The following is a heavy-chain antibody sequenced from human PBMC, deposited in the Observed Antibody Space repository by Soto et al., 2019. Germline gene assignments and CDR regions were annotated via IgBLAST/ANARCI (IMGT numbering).Heavy chain of an antibody. CDR2: IGTAGDT. CDR1: GFTFSSYD. Sequence: EVQLVESGGGLVQPGGSLRLSCAASGFTFSSYDMHWVRQATGKGLEWVSAIGTAGDTYYPGSVKGRFTISRENAKNSWYLQMNSLRAGDTAVYYCARVREGGYFDYWGQGTLVTVSS. J-gene: IGHJ4*02. D-gene: IGHD2-15*01. CDR3: ARVREGGYFDY. V-gene: IGHV3-13*01.